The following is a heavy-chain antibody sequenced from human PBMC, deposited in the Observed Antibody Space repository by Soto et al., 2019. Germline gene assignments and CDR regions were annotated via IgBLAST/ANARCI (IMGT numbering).Heavy chain of an antibody. J-gene: IGHJ4*02. CDR2: IIPIFGTA. V-gene: IGHV1-69*01. Sequence: QVQLVQSGAEVKKPGSSVKVSCKASGGTFSSYAISWVRQAPGQGLEWMGGIIPIFGTANYAQKFQGRVTITADESTSTGYRELSSLRSEDTAVYYCARDGYPRSMITFGGDQEGYFDYSGQGTLVTVSS. CDR3: ARDGYPRSMITFGGDQEGYFDY. D-gene: IGHD3-16*01. CDR1: GGTFSSYA.